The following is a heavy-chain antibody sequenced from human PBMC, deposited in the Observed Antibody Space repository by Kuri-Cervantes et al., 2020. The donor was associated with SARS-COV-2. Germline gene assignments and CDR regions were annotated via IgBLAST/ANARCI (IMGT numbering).Heavy chain of an antibody. CDR1: GYTFTSYG. V-gene: IGHV1-18*01. CDR3: ARGPSNIVVVPAAIPENYYYYMDV. CDR2: ISAYNGNT. J-gene: IGHJ6*03. Sequence: ASVKVSCRASGYTFTSYGISWVRQAPGQGLEWMGWISAYNGNTNYAQKLQGRVTMTTDTSTSTAYMELRSLRSDDTAVYYCARGPSNIVVVPAAIPENYYYYMDVWGKGTTVTVSS. D-gene: IGHD2-2*02.